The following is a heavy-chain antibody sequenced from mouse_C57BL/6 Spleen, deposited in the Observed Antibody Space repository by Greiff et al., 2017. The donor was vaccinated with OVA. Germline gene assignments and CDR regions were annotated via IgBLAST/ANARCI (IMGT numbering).Heavy chain of an antibody. CDR1: GYTFTSYW. CDR3: ASLGPFAY. Sequence: QVQLQQPGAELVKPGASVKMSCKASGYTFTSYWITWVKQRPGQGLEWIGDIYPGSGSTNYNQKFKGKSTLTVDKSSSTAYMQLSSLTSEDSAVYYCASLGPFAYWGQGTLVTVSA. D-gene: IGHD4-1*01. CDR2: IYPGSGST. J-gene: IGHJ3*01. V-gene: IGHV1-55*01.